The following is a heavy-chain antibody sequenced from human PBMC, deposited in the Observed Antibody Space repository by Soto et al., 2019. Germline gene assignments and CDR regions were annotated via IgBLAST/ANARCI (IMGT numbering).Heavy chain of an antibody. CDR3: MLGSGWKDFDY. D-gene: IGHD3-22*01. V-gene: IGHV4-39*01. CDR2: IYYSGST. CDR1: GGSISGSSYY. J-gene: IGHJ4*02. Sequence: SETLSLTCTASGGSISGSSYYWGWIRQPPWKGLEWIGNIYYSGSTYYNPSLKSRVTISVDTSKNQFSLKLSSVTAADTAVYYCMLGSGWKDFDYWGQGTLVTVSS.